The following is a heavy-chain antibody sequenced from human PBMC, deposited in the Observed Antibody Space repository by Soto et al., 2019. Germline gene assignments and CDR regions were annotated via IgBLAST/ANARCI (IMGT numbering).Heavy chain of an antibody. D-gene: IGHD3-16*01. Sequence: ESLRLSCAASGFNFSNYAMSWVRQAPGKGLEWVSLISATGGGTYYADSVKGRFTISRDNSHNTLYLQVHSLTAEDTAVYYCAKDRRAGGNSAFYFDFWGQGAQVTVSS. V-gene: IGHV3-23*01. J-gene: IGHJ4*02. CDR2: ISATGGGT. CDR1: GFNFSNYA. CDR3: AKDRRAGGNSAFYFDF.